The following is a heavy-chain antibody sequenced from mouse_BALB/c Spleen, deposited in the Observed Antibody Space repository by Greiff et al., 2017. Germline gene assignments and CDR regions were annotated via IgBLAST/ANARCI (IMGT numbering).Heavy chain of an antibody. J-gene: IGHJ2*01. V-gene: IGHV5-6*01. CDR1: GFTFSSYG. CDR2: ISSGGSYT. CDR3: ARHRDYGPYYFDY. Sequence: EVQGVESGGDLVKPGGSLKLSCAASGFTFSSYGMSWVRQTPDKRLEWVATISSGGSYTYYPDSVKGRFTISRDNAKNTLYLQMSSLKSEDTAMYYCARHRDYGPYYFDYWGQGTTLTVSS. D-gene: IGHD1-2*01.